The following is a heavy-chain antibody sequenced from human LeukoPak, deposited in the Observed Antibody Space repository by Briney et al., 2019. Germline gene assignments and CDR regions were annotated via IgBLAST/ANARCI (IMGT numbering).Heavy chain of an antibody. V-gene: IGHV4-4*09. Sequence: SETLSLTCTVSGGSISSYYWSWIRQPPGKGLEWIGYIYTSGSTNYNPSLKSRVTISVDTSKNQFSLKLSSVTAADTAVYYYARLRGTKWNYDYWGQGTLVTVSS. CDR1: GGSISSYY. CDR3: ARLRGTKWNYDY. J-gene: IGHJ4*02. CDR2: IYTSGST. D-gene: IGHD1-7*01.